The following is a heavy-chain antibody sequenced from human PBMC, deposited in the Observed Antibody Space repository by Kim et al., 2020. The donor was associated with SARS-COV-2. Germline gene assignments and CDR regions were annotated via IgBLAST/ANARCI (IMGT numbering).Heavy chain of an antibody. J-gene: IGHJ6*03. CDR1: GYTFTSYD. D-gene: IGHD1-20*01. CDR3: ARGLLTGTVIYYYYYYMDV. CDR2: MNPNSGNT. V-gene: IGHV1-8*01. Sequence: ASVKVSCKASGYTFTSYDINWVRQATGQGLEWMGWMNPNSGNTGYAQKFQGRVTMTRNTSISTAYMELSSLRSEDTAVYYCARGLLTGTVIYYYYYYMDVWGKGTTVTVSS.